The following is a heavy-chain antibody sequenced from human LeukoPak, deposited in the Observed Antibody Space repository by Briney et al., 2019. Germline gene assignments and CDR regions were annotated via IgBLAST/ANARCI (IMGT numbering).Heavy chain of an antibody. J-gene: IGHJ3*02. CDR2: IKQDGSEK. V-gene: IGHV3-7*01. Sequence: GGSLRLSCSASGFTFSNYWMSWVRQAPGKGLEWVANIKQDGSEKYYVDSVKGRFTISRDNAKNSLYLQMNSLRAEDTAVYYCARERSSWYPFDAFDIWGQGTMVTVSS. CDR3: ARERSSWYPFDAFDI. CDR1: GFTFSNYW. D-gene: IGHD6-13*01.